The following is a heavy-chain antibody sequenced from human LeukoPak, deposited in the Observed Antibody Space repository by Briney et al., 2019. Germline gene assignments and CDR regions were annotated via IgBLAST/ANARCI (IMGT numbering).Heavy chain of an antibody. CDR1: GFTFSSYS. D-gene: IGHD2-15*01. CDR3: PRDLGSCAYTPFDY. CDR2: ISSSSSYI. Sequence: GGSLRLSCAASGFTFSSYSMNWVRQAPGKGLEWVSSISSSSSYIYYADSVKGRFTISRDNAKNSVYMPMNSLRAEDTPVYYCPRDLGSCAYTPFDYWGQRTLVPVSS. V-gene: IGHV3-21*01. J-gene: IGHJ4*02.